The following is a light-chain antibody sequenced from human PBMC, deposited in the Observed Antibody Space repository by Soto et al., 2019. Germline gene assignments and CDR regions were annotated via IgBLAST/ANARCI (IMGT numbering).Light chain of an antibody. Sequence: EIVMTPSPATLSVSPGERATLSCRASQNVGNNLVWYQQTPGQAPRLLIYGASTRAAGIPARFSGSGSGTEFNFNNRRLQFGDFGVYYWQPVKYLPPLAFRQGDQVDIK. J-gene: IGKJ1*01. CDR1: QNVGNN. V-gene: IGKV3-15*01. CDR3: QPVKYLPPLA. CDR2: GAS.